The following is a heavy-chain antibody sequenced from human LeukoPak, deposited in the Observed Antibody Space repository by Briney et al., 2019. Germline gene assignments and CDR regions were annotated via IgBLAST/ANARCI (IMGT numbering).Heavy chain of an antibody. CDR3: TRLASGYYYI. Sequence: GGSLRLSCAASGFTFSGSAMHWVRQASGKGLEWVGRIRSKANSYATAYAASVKGRFTISRDDSKNTAYLQMNSLKTEDTAVYYCTRLASGYYYIWGQGTLVTVSS. CDR2: IRSKANSYAT. D-gene: IGHD3-22*01. V-gene: IGHV3-73*01. J-gene: IGHJ4*02. CDR1: GFTFSGSA.